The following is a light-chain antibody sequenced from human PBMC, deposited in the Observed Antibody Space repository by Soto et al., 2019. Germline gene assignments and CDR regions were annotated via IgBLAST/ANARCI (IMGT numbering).Light chain of an antibody. Sequence: QSVLTQPPSASGTPGQRVTISCSGSSSNTGSNYVYWYQHLPGTAPKLLIYGNNQRPSGVPDRFSGSKSGTSASLAISGLRSEDEADYYCAAWDDSLSGYVFGTGTKVTVL. V-gene: IGLV1-47*01. CDR1: SSNTGSNY. CDR3: AAWDDSLSGYV. CDR2: GNN. J-gene: IGLJ1*01.